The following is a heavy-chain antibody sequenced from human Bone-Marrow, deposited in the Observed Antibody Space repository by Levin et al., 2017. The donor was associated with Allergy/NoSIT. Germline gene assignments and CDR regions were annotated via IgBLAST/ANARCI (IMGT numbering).Heavy chain of an antibody. V-gene: IGHV3-30*18. J-gene: IGHJ2*01. D-gene: IGHD6-13*01. CDR1: GFTFSRYF. Sequence: GESLKISCAASGFTFSRYFMHLVRQAPAKGLEWVAVISYDGSNKYYADSVTGLFTISRDNSKNTLYLQMNSLGAEDTAVYYCAKGRQQLSNWYFDLWGRGTLVTVSS. CDR2: ISYDGSNK. CDR3: AKGRQQLSNWYFDL.